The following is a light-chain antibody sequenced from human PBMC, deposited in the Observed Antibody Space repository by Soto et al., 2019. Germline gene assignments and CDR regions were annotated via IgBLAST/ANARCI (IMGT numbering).Light chain of an antibody. V-gene: IGKV3D-15*01. CDR2: AAS. J-gene: IGKJ1*01. CDR1: QSVSSY. Sequence: EIVMTQSPATLSVSPGERATLSCRASQSVSSYLAWYQQKPGQPPRLLVYAASSRATGIPARFSGSGSGTDFTLTISRLEPEDFAIYYCQQYGSPRGTFGQGTKVDIK. CDR3: QQYGSPRGT.